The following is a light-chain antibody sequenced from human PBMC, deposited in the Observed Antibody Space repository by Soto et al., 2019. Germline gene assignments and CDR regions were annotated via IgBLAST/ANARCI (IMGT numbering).Light chain of an antibody. CDR3: SSYTSTSRYV. Sequence: SALPQPPSVSGSPGQSVTISCTGTSSDVGKYDRVSWYQQPPGTAPKLIIYEVTNRPSGVPARFSGSKSGNTASLTISGLQAEDEADYYCSSYTSTSRYVFGAGTKV. CDR2: EVT. CDR1: SSDVGKYDR. J-gene: IGLJ1*01. V-gene: IGLV2-18*02.